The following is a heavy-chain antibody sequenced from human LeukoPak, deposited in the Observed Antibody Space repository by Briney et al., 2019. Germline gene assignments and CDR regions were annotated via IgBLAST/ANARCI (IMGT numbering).Heavy chain of an antibody. CDR2: INPSGGST. D-gene: IGHD2-2*01. CDR3: AREIVVVPSAMGFDP. V-gene: IGHV1-46*01. Sequence: ASVKVSCKASGYSFTTYHIHWVPQAPGQGLEWMGVINPSGGSTSFAQKFQARLTMTRDTSTSTVYMELSGLSSEDTAVYYCAREIVVVPSAMGFDPWGQGTLVTVSS. CDR1: GYSFTTYH. J-gene: IGHJ5*02.